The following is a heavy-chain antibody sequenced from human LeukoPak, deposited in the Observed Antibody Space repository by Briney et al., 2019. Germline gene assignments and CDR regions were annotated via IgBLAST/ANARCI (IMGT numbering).Heavy chain of an antibody. Sequence: GGSLRLSCAASGFTFRSHAMHWVRQAPGKGLEWVSGISAGATSTYYADSVKGHFTISRDNSKNTLYLQMNNLRDEDTAVYYCAKDVISVAGTPRYFDYWGQGTLVTVSS. CDR2: ISAGATST. CDR1: GFTFRSHA. D-gene: IGHD6-19*01. J-gene: IGHJ4*02. CDR3: AKDVISVAGTPRYFDY. V-gene: IGHV3-23*01.